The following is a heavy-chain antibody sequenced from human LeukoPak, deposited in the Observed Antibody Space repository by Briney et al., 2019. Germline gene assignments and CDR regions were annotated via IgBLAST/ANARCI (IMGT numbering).Heavy chain of an antibody. CDR3: ARTYYDYRVGTDYFDY. J-gene: IGHJ4*02. CDR1: GFSVTTSY. D-gene: IGHD5-12*01. Sequence: GGSLRLSCAASGFSVTTSYMSWVRQAPGKGLEWVSVTYSGGSTSHADSVKGRFTVSRDDSKNMVYLQMNSMRHDDTAVYYCARTYYDYRVGTDYFDYWGQGTLVTVSS. V-gene: IGHV3-66*01. CDR2: TYSGGST.